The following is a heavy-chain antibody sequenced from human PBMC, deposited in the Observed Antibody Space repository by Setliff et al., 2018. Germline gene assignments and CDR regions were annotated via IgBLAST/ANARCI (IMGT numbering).Heavy chain of an antibody. CDR2: IQKSGSA. V-gene: IGHV4-4*08. Sequence: SETLSLTCNVSGVSISSYYWSWIRQPPGKGLECIGYIQKSGSANYNPSLKGRVTISADTSTNHFSLKLTSVTAADTAVYYCARDNPIVGATDYWGQGALVTVSS. CDR1: GVSISSYY. D-gene: IGHD1-26*01. CDR3: ARDNPIVGATDY. J-gene: IGHJ4*02.